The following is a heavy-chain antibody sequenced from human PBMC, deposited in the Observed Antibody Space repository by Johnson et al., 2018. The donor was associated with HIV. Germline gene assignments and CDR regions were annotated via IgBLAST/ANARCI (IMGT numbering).Heavy chain of an antibody. CDR3: ARDRGSMPGVAFDI. Sequence: QVQLVESGGGVVQPGRSLRLSCAASGFTFSSYAMHWVRQAPGKGLEWVAVISYDGSNKYYADSVKGRFTISRDNSKNTLYLQMNSLRAEDTAVYYCARDRGSMPGVAFDIWGQGTMVTVSS. CDR1: GFTFSSYA. D-gene: IGHD2-2*01. J-gene: IGHJ3*02. V-gene: IGHV3-30-3*01. CDR2: ISYDGSNK.